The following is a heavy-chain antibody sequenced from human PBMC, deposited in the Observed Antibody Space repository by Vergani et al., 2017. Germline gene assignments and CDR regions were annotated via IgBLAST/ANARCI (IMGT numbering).Heavy chain of an antibody. V-gene: IGHV1-24*01. CDR2: FDPEDGET. Sequence: QVQLVQSGAEVKKPGASVKVSCKVSGYTLTELSMHWVRQAPGKGLEWMGGFDPEDGETIYAQKFPGRVTMTEDTSTDTAYMELSSLRSEDTAAYYCATVARSPVLYGDPRYFDYWGQGTLVTVSS. CDR3: ATVARSPVLYGDPRYFDY. J-gene: IGHJ4*02. D-gene: IGHD4-17*01. CDR1: GYTLTELS.